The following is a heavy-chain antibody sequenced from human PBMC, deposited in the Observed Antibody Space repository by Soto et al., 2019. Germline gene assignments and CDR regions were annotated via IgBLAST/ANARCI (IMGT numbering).Heavy chain of an antibody. CDR3: AIADYGDDDY. Sequence: QLVQSGPEAKKPGASVKVSCKASGYTFATSTISWLRQAPGQGPAWMGWITAYSGNTNYAQKLQGRLTMTTDTSTSTAYMELRSLTTEETAIYYCAIADYGDDDYWCQGTLVTFSS. V-gene: IGHV1-18*01. D-gene: IGHD4-17*01. J-gene: IGHJ4*02. CDR1: GYTFATST. CDR2: ITAYSGNT.